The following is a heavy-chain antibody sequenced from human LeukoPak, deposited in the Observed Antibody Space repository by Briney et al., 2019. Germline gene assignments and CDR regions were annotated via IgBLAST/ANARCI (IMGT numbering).Heavy chain of an antibody. V-gene: IGHV3-30*02. CDR2: IRYDGSNR. J-gene: IGHJ4*02. D-gene: IGHD2-21*01. CDR3: ARDRFRAALDFDY. CDR1: GFSFITYG. Sequence: PGGSLRLSCAASGFSFITYGIHWVRQAPGKGLEWVAFIRYDGSNRFYADSVRGRFTISRDNSKNSLYLQMNSLRAEDTAVYYCARDRFRAALDFDYWGQGTLVTVSS.